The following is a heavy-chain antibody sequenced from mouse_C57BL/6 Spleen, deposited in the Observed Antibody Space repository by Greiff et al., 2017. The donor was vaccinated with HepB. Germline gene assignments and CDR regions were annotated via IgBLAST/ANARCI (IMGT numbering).Heavy chain of an antibody. D-gene: IGHD1-1*01. CDR3: ARRYYYGSSYDAMDY. J-gene: IGHJ4*01. CDR1: GYTFTDYY. V-gene: IGHV1-19*01. Sequence: EVQLQQSGPVLVKPGASVKMSCKASGYTFTDYYMNWVKQSHGKSLEWIEVINPYNGGTSYNQKFKGKATLTVDKSSSTAYMELNSLTSEDSAVYYCARRYYYGSSYDAMDYWGQGTSVTVSS. CDR2: INPYNGGT.